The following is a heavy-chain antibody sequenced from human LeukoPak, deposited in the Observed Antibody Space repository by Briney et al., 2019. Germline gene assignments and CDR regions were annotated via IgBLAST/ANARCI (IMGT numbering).Heavy chain of an antibody. D-gene: IGHD3-10*01. Sequence: SETLSLTCSVSGGSIRNYYWNWIRQPAGEGLEWIGRMHTSGSTNYNPSLKSRLTMSVDTSKNQFSLKLRSVTAADTAVYYCARDSGSGYYEAWGQGILVTVSS. J-gene: IGHJ5*02. V-gene: IGHV4-4*07. CDR2: MHTSGST. CDR1: GGSIRNYY. CDR3: ARDSGSGYYEA.